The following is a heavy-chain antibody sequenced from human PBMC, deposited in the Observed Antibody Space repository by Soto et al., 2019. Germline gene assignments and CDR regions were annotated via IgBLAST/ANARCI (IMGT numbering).Heavy chain of an antibody. Sequence: PSETLSLTCAVYGGSFSGYYWSWIRQPPGKGLEWIGEINHSGSTNYNPSLKSRATISLDTSKNQFSLRLSSVTAADTAVYYCARGWGRIFDYWGQGTLVTVSS. CDR1: GGSFSGYY. CDR3: ARGWGRIFDY. J-gene: IGHJ4*02. CDR2: INHSGST. D-gene: IGHD7-27*01. V-gene: IGHV4-34*01.